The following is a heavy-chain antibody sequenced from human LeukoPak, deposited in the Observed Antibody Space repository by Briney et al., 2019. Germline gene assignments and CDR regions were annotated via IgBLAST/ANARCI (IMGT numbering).Heavy chain of an antibody. J-gene: IGHJ6*02. V-gene: IGHV1-3*01. CDR1: GYTFTSYA. Sequence: ASVKVSCKASGYTFTSYAMHWVRQAPGQRLEWMGWINAGNGNTKYSQKFQGGVTITRDTSASTAYMELSSLRSEDTAVYYCARAHLIAVAGSYYYYYGMDVWGQGTTVTVSS. CDR3: ARAHLIAVAGSYYYYYGMDV. D-gene: IGHD6-19*01. CDR2: INAGNGNT.